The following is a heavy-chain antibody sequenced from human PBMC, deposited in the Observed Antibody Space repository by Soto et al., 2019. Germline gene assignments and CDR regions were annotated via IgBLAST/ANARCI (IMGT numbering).Heavy chain of an antibody. Sequence: QVQLQESGPGLVKPSQTLSLTCTVSGGSISSGGYYWSWIRQHTGKGLEWIGYIYYSGSTYYNPSLKSRVTISVDTSKNRFSLKLISVTAADTAVYYCASVGYYDGRGYNAFNIWGQGTMVTVSS. CDR1: GGSISSGGYY. CDR3: ASVGYYDGRGYNAFNI. CDR2: IYYSGST. J-gene: IGHJ3*02. V-gene: IGHV4-31*03. D-gene: IGHD3-22*01.